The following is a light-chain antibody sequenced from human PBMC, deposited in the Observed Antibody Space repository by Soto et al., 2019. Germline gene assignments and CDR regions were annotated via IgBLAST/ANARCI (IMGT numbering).Light chain of an antibody. V-gene: IGKV3-11*01. CDR1: QSIDNY. J-gene: IGKJ4*01. Sequence: EIVLTQSPATLSLSPGERATLSCRASQSIDNYLAWYQQKPGQAPRLLIYDASNRATGIPARFSGSGSGTDFTLTISSXXXXXFAVYYCQHRSNWPLTFGGGTKVQXX. CDR3: QHRSNWPLT. CDR2: DAS.